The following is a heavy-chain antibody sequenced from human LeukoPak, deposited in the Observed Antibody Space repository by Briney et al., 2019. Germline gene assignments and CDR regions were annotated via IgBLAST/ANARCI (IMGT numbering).Heavy chain of an antibody. J-gene: IGHJ4*02. CDR3: AGGFTYFDY. CDR1: GFTFSDFS. V-gene: IGHV3-48*02. Sequence: PGGSLRLSCAASGFTFSDFSMNWVRQAPGKGLEWLSYISSSGGTIWYADSVKGRFTSSRDNAKNSLYLQMSSLRDEDTAVYYCAGGFTYFDYWGQGTLVTVSS. CDR2: ISSSGGTI.